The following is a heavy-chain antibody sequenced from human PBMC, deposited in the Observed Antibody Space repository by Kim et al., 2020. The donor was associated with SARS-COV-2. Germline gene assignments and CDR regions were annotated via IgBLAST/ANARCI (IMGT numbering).Heavy chain of an antibody. J-gene: IGHJ4*02. D-gene: IGHD3-10*01. CDR2: GSSK. V-gene: IGHV3-74*01. CDR3: ATFRASGH. Sequence: GSSKRYADSVKGRFTISRDNAKNTVSLQMNSLRVEDTAIYYCATFRASGHWGQGTLVTVS.